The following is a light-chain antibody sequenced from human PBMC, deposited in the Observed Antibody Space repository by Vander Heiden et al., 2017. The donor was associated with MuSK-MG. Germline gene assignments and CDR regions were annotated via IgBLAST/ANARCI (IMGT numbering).Light chain of an antibody. Sequence: ELVLTQSPGTLSLSPGERAILSCSASQRISSSYLAWYQQKPGQAPRLLIYGSSSRATGIPDRFSGSGSGTDFTLTVTGLEPEDFAVYYCQQYGSSLLTFGGGTKVEIK. CDR2: GSS. CDR3: QQYGSSLLT. CDR1: QRISSSY. V-gene: IGKV3-20*01. J-gene: IGKJ4*01.